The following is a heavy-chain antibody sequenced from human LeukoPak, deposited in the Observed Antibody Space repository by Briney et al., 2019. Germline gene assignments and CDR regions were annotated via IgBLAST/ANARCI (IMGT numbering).Heavy chain of an antibody. J-gene: IGHJ4*02. D-gene: IGHD6-13*01. Sequence: GGSLRLSCAASGFTLSDSYMTWVRQAPGKGVGWVAYISGSGHDINYSDSVKGRFTISRDNSKNTLYLQMNSLRAEDTAVYYCAKPIIAAAGTGFDYWGQGTLVTVSS. CDR2: ISGSGHDI. CDR3: AKPIIAAAGTGFDY. V-gene: IGHV3-11*06. CDR1: GFTLSDSY.